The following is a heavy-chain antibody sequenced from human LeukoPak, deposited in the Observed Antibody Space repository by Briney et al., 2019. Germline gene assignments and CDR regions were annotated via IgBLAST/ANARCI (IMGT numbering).Heavy chain of an antibody. CDR1: GFTFSSHW. V-gene: IGHV3-74*01. J-gene: IGHJ3*01. CDR3: ARDIGTSGWDDALDL. Sequence: PGGSLRPSCAASGFTFSSHWMHWVRQAPGKGLVWVSRIDSDASITSYADSVKGRFTISRDNARNTLYLQMNSLSAEDTAVYYCARDIGTSGWDDALDLWGQGTMVTVS. D-gene: IGHD6-19*01. CDR2: IDSDASIT.